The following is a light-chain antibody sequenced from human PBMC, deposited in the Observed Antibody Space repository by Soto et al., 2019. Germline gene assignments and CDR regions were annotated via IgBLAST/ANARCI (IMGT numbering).Light chain of an antibody. CDR1: SSDIGGYNA. Sequence: QSALTQPTSVSASPGQSITLSCTGTSSDIGGYNAVSWYQHHPGRGPKLMIYEGSKRPSGVSNRFSGSKSGNTASLTISGLQAEDEADYYCCSYAGSSTAVFGGGTQLTVL. CDR3: CSYAGSSTAV. V-gene: IGLV2-23*01. CDR2: EGS. J-gene: IGLJ7*01.